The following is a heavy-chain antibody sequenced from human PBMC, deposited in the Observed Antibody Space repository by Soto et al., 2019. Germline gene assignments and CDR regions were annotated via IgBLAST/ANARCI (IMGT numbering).Heavy chain of an antibody. Sequence: SETLSLTCAVYGGSFSVYYWSWIRQPPGKGLEWIGEINHSGSTNYNPSLKSRVTISVDTSKNQFSLKLSSVTAADTAVYYCARGSRKVLWVGGYYYGMDVWGQGTTVTVSS. CDR1: GGSFSVYY. CDR2: INHSGST. D-gene: IGHD3-10*01. J-gene: IGHJ6*02. CDR3: ARGSRKVLWVGGYYYGMDV. V-gene: IGHV4-34*01.